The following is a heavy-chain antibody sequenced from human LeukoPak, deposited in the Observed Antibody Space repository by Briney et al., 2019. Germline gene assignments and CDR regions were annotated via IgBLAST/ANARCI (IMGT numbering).Heavy chain of an antibody. J-gene: IGHJ4*02. Sequence: GGSLRLSCAASGFTFSSYSMNWVRQAPGKGLEWVSSISSSSSYIYYADSVKGRFTISRDNAKNSLYLQMNSLRAEDTAVYYCARDLGQWVKVNYFDYWGQGTLVTVSS. CDR1: GFTFSSYS. V-gene: IGHV3-21*01. CDR3: ARDLGQWVKVNYFDY. D-gene: IGHD6-19*01. CDR2: ISSSSSYI.